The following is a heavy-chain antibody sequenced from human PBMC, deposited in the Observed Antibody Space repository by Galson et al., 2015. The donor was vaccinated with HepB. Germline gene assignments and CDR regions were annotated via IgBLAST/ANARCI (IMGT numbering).Heavy chain of an antibody. J-gene: IGHJ4*02. V-gene: IGHV3-30*03. D-gene: IGHD4-17*01. CDR2: ISYDGSDK. CDR1: GFTFSNHG. Sequence: SLRLSCAASGFTFSNHGMHWVRQAPGKGLEWVAVISYDGSDKDYADSVKGRFTISRDNSKNTLYLQMNSLRAGDTAVYYCARAGYHDYGDSPGVDFWGQGTLVTVSS. CDR3: ARAGYHDYGDSPGVDF.